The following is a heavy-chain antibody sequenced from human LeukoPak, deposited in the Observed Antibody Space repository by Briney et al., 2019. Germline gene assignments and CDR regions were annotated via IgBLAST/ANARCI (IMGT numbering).Heavy chain of an antibody. CDR1: GYTFTSYG. Sequence: ASVKVSCKASGYTFTSYGISWVRQAPGQGLEWMGWISAYNGNTNYAQKLQGRVTMTTDTSTSTAYMELRSLRSDDTAVYYCARGVVRGVIITTGPYWFDPWGQGTLVTVSS. CDR2: ISAYNGNT. J-gene: IGHJ5*02. D-gene: IGHD3-10*01. CDR3: ARGVVRGVIITTGPYWFDP. V-gene: IGHV1-18*01.